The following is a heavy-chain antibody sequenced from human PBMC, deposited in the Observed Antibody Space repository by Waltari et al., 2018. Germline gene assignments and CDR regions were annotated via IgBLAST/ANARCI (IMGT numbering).Heavy chain of an antibody. CDR1: GGTLSDYT. Sequence: QVQMVQSGAEVKKPGSSVKVSCKTSGGTLSDYTINWVRQAPGQGLEWMGRIIPIFGKANYAQKFQGIVTFTADKSTHTAYMEVSGLTSEDTALYYCARDDATTGHLDSWGQGTPVTISS. CDR3: ARDDATTGHLDS. V-gene: IGHV1-69*08. J-gene: IGHJ4*02. D-gene: IGHD1-1*01. CDR2: IIPIFGKA.